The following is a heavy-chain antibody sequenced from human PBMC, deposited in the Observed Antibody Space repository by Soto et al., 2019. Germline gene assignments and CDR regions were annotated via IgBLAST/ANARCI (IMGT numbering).Heavy chain of an antibody. D-gene: IGHD4-4*01. J-gene: IGHJ5*02. CDR1: GGSIISGGYS. V-gene: IGHV4-30-2*01. CDR3: DRVDSTVTTVDNWLDP. CDR2: IYLRGRT. Sequence: QLQLQESGSGLVKPSQTLSLTCAVSGGSIISGGYSWSWIRQPPGKGLELIGYIYLRGRTYYNPSLKSRVTISVDRSKNQFSLKLSSVTAADTAVYYCDRVDSTVTTVDNWLDPWGQGTLVTVSS.